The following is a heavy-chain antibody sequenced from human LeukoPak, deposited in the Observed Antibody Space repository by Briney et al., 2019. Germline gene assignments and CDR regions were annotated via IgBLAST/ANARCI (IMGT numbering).Heavy chain of an antibody. CDR2: IWYDGSNK. D-gene: IGHD3-16*01. J-gene: IGHJ6*04. Sequence: GGSLRLSCAASGFTFSSYGMHWVRQAPGKGLEWVAVIWYDGSNKYYADSVKGRFTISRDNSKNTLYLQMNSLRAEDTAVYYCARVMYSSWGYYCGMDVWGKGTTVTVSS. V-gene: IGHV3-33*01. CDR1: GFTFSSYG. CDR3: ARVMYSSWGYYCGMDV.